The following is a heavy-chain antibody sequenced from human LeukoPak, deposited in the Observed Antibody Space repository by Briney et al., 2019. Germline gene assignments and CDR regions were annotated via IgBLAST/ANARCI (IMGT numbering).Heavy chain of an antibody. CDR3: ARDRIAAAERFDP. CDR2: ISAYNGNT. J-gene: IGHJ5*02. D-gene: IGHD6-13*01. Sequence: GASVKVSCKASGYTFTSYYMHWVRQAPGQGLEWMGWISAYNGNTNYAQKLQGRVTMTTDTSTSTAYMELRSLRSDDTAVYYCARDRIAAAERFDPWGQGTLVTVSS. V-gene: IGHV1-18*04. CDR1: GYTFTSYY.